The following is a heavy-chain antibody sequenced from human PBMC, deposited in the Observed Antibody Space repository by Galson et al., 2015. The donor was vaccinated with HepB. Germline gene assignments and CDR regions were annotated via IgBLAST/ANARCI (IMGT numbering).Heavy chain of an antibody. Sequence: SLRLSCAGSGFTDISNYMSWVRQAPGLGLEWGPIIYNGGSTYYADSVKGRFTISRDNSKNTLYLQMNNLRADDTAVYYCASREQGPASYDYWGQGTLVTVSS. D-gene: IGHD1-26*01. V-gene: IGHV3-66*01. CDR2: IYNGGST. J-gene: IGHJ4*02. CDR3: ASREQGPASYDY. CDR1: GFTDISNY.